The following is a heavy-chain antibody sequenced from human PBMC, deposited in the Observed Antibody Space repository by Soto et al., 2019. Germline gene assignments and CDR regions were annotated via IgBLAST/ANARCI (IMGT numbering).Heavy chain of an antibody. V-gene: IGHV5-10-1*04. CDR1: GYSFTSYW. J-gene: IGHJ6*02. Sequence: CKGSGYSFTSYWISWVRQMPGKGLEWMGRIDPSDSDTRYSPSFQGQVTISADKSISTAYLQWSSLKASDTAMYYCAGGGVRGVITRTRDYYGMDVWGQGTTVTVSS. CDR3: AGGGVRGVITRTRDYYGMDV. D-gene: IGHD3-10*01. CDR2: IDPSDSDT.